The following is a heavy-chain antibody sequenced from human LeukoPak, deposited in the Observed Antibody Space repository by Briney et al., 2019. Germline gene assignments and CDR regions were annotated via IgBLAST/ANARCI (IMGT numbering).Heavy chain of an antibody. J-gene: IGHJ2*01. V-gene: IGHV1-69*13. CDR2: IIPIFGTA. Sequence: GASVNVSCKASVGTFSSYGISWVRQAPGQGLEWMGGIIPIFGTANDAQKFQGRVTIIADESTSTAYMELSSLRSEDTAVYYCARHPGKVTNDWYFDLWGRGTLVTVSS. D-gene: IGHD4-23*01. CDR1: VGTFSSYG. CDR3: ARHPGKVTNDWYFDL.